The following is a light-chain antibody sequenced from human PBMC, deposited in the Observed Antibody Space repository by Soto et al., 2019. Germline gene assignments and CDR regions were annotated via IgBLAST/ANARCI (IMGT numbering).Light chain of an antibody. CDR3: MQRVHLPVT. V-gene: IGKV2-40*01. Sequence: DIVLTQTPLSLPVTPGEPASISCRSSQSLLDNDDGNTYLDWFLQKPGQSPQLLIYTLSYRPSGVPERFSGSGSGTDFTLNISRVGAEDVGVYYCMQRVHLPVTFGGGTTVEIK. J-gene: IGKJ4*01. CDR1: QSLLDNDDGNTY. CDR2: TLS.